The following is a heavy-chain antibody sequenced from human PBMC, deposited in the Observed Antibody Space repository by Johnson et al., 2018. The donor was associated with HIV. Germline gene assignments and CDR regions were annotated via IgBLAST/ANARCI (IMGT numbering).Heavy chain of an antibody. CDR1: GFTFSRYW. CDR3: AKAVGGYAFDI. CDR2: ISYDGSNK. J-gene: IGHJ3*02. D-gene: IGHD1-26*01. Sequence: VQLVESGGGLVQPGGSLRLSCAASGFTFSRYWMHWVRQAPGKGLEWVAVISYDGSNKYYADSVKGRFTISRDNSKNTLYLQMNSLRVEDTAVYYCAKAVGGYAFDIWGQGTMVTVSS. V-gene: IGHV3-30*18.